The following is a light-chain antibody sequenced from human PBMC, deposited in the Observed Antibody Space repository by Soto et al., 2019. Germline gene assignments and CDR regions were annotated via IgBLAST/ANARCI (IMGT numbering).Light chain of an antibody. CDR3: QQRSN. J-gene: IGKJ5*01. CDR2: AAP. V-gene: IGKV1-9*01. Sequence: DIQLTQSPSFLSASVGDIVNITCRASQGISSSLAWYQQRAGKAPKFLIYAAPTLQSGAPSRFSGSGSGTDLTLTISSLEPEDFAVYYCQQRSNFGQGTRREIK. CDR1: QGISSS.